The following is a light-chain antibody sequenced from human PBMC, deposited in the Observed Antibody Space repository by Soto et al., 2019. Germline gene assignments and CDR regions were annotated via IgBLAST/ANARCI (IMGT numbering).Light chain of an antibody. Sequence: QSALTQPRSVSGSPGQSVTSSCTGTSSDVGVYNSVSWYQQHPGKAPKLMFYDVSKRPSGVPDRFSGSKSGNTASLTISGLQAEDEADYYCCSYAASSVVFGGGTQLTVL. J-gene: IGLJ2*01. CDR1: SSDVGVYNS. CDR2: DVS. V-gene: IGLV2-11*01. CDR3: CSYAASSVV.